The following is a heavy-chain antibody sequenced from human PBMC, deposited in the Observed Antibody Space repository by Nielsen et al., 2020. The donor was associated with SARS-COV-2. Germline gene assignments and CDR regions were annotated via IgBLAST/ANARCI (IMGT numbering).Heavy chain of an antibody. CDR2: TSWNGDTT. V-gene: IGHV3-20*01. CDR3: VRGDGYYLFAFDD. CDR1: GFSFSSYS. J-gene: IGHJ3*01. D-gene: IGHD5-24*01. Sequence: GGFLRLSCAASGFSFSSYSMNWVRQAPGKGPEWVASTSWNGDTTDYADSVKGRFTISRDNAKNTLYLQMNSLRAEDTALYHCVRGDGYYLFAFDDWGQGTMVTVSS.